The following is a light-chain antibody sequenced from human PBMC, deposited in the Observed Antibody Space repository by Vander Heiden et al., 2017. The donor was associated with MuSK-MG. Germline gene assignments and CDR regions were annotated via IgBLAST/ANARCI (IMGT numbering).Light chain of an antibody. Sequence: EIVLTQSPVTLSLSPGERATLSCRTSESVQSYLAWYQQKPGQAPRLLIYDSFNRAAGIPARFSGSGSGTDFTLTISSLEPEDFAVYYCQQRYKWPPITFGQGTRLEI. V-gene: IGKV3-11*01. J-gene: IGKJ5*01. CDR3: QQRYKWPPIT. CDR2: DSF. CDR1: ESVQSY.